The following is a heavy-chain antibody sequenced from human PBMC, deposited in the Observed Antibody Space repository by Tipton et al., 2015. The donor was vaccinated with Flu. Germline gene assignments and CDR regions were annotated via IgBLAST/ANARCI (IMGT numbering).Heavy chain of an antibody. CDR3: AKGFAVVPAAHWGAFDY. D-gene: IGHD2-2*01. CDR2: IPYDGSNK. V-gene: IGHV3-30*18. J-gene: IGHJ4*02. Sequence: SLRLSCAASGFTFSSYGMHWVRQAPGKGLEWVALIPYDGSNKYYADSVKCRCTISRDNYKNTLYLQMNSLRAEDTAVYFCAKGFAVVPAAHWGAFDYWGQGTLFTVSA. CDR1: GFTFSSYG.